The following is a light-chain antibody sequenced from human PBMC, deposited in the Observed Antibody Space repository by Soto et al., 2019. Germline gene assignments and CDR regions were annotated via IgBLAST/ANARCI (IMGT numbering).Light chain of an antibody. CDR3: QQYGSSPYT. V-gene: IGKV3-20*01. CDR1: QSVSSNY. J-gene: IGKJ2*01. CDR2: GAS. Sequence: EIVLTQSPGTLSLSPGERATLSCRASQSVSSNYLAWYQQKPVQAPRLLIYGASSRATGIPDRFSGSGSGTDFTLTISRLEPEDFAVYYCQQYGSSPYTFGQGTKLEFK.